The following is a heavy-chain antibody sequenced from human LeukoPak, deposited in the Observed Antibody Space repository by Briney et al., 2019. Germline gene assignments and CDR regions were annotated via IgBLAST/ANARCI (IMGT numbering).Heavy chain of an antibody. CDR2: ISHGGNT. D-gene: IGHD1-1*01. J-gene: IGHJ4*02. CDR1: GGSISSSNW. CDR3: ARVSGTTPFDY. V-gene: IGHV4-4*02. Sequence: KTSGTLPLTCAVSGGSISSSNWWSWVRQPPGKGLEWIGEISHGGNTNCNPSLESRVTISVDKSKNQFALKVSSVTAADTAVYFCARVSGTTPFDYWGQGTLVTVSS.